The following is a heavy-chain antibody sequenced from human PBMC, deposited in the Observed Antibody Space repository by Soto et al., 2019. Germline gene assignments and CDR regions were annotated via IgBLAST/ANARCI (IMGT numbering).Heavy chain of an antibody. D-gene: IGHD2-15*01. CDR2: INPILGIA. CDR1: GGTFSSYT. Sequence: QVQLVQSGAEVKKPGSSVKVSCKASGGTFSSYTISWVRQAPGQGLEWMGRINPILGIANSAQKFQGRVTITADKSTMTAYMQLSILGSEDTAVYYCGSFRRRGRDAWCRGSTVSVSS. V-gene: IGHV1-69*02. CDR3: GSFRRRGRDA. J-gene: IGHJ6*02.